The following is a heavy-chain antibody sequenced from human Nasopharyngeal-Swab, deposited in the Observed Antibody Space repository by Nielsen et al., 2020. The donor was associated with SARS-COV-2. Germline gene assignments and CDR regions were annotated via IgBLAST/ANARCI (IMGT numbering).Heavy chain of an antibody. CDR3: AVTGYSSSWFFDY. D-gene: IGHD6-13*01. J-gene: IGHJ4*02. Sequence: VRQMPGKGLEWMGIIYPGDSDTRYSPSFQGQVTISADKSISTAYLQWSSLKASDTAMYYCAVTGYSSSWFFDYWGQGTLVTVSS. CDR2: IYPGDSDT. V-gene: IGHV5-51*01.